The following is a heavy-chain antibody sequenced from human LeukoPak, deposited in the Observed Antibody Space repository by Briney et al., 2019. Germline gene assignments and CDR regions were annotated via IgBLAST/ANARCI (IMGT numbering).Heavy chain of an antibody. Sequence: GGSLSLFRAPSGLTLTSYEMNWVRLAPGKGLEWISYLSRTGNNIYYADSVKGRDTASRDSAKNSLYLQMNSLRAEDTGVYYCARGRYSGNWYVDYWGQGTLVTVAS. D-gene: IGHD6-13*01. CDR2: LSRTGNNI. CDR3: ARGRYSGNWYVDY. J-gene: IGHJ4*02. CDR1: GLTLTSYE. V-gene: IGHV3-48*03.